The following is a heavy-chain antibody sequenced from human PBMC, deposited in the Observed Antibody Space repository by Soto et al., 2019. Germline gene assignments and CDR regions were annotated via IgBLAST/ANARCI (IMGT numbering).Heavy chain of an antibody. CDR2: ISGSGGST. J-gene: IGHJ6*02. D-gene: IGHD6-6*01. Sequence: GGSLRLSCAASGFTFSSYAMSWVRQAPGKGLEWVSAISGSGGSTYYADSVKGRFTISRDNSKNTLYLQMNSLRAEDTAVYYCAKWYSSSSYSYYGMDVWGQGTTVTVSS. CDR3: AKWYSSSSYSYYGMDV. CDR1: GFTFSSYA. V-gene: IGHV3-23*01.